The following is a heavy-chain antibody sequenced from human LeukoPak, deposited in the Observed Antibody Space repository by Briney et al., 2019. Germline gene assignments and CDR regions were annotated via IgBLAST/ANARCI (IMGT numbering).Heavy chain of an antibody. CDR3: ARGRSSITIFGVVMPTYYYYMDV. Sequence: PSETLSLTCVVYGGSFSGYYWSWIRQPPGKGLEWIGEINHSGSTNYNPSLKSRVTISVDTSKNQFSLKLSSVTAADTAVYYCARGRSSITIFGVVMPTYYYYMDVWGKGTTVTVSS. J-gene: IGHJ6*03. CDR1: GGSFSGYY. CDR2: INHSGST. D-gene: IGHD3-3*01. V-gene: IGHV4-34*01.